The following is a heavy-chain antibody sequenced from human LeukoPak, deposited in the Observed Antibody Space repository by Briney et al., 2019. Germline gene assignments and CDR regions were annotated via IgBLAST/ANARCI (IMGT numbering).Heavy chain of an antibody. V-gene: IGHV1-69*05. J-gene: IGHJ4*02. CDR1: GSTFSSYA. D-gene: IGHD5-24*01. CDR3: AREGVEMATKYYFDY. CDR2: IIPIFGTA. Sequence: SVKVSCKASGSTFSSYAISWVRQAPGQGLEWMGGIIPIFGTANYAQKFQGRVTITTDESTSTAYMELSSLRSEDTAVYYCAREGVEMATKYYFDYWGQGTLVTVSS.